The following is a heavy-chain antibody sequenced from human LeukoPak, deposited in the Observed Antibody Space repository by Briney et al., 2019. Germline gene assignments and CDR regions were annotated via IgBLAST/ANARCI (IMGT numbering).Heavy chain of an antibody. CDR3: ARSEAAAGLFDY. D-gene: IGHD6-13*01. CDR2: IIPIFSTA. V-gene: IGHV1-69*13. J-gene: IGHJ4*02. Sequence: SVKVSCKASGGTFSSYAISWVRQAPGQGLEWMGGIIPIFSTANYAQNFQGRVTITADESTSTAYLELSSLRSEDTAVYYCARSEAAAGLFDYWGQGTLVTVSS. CDR1: GGTFSSYA.